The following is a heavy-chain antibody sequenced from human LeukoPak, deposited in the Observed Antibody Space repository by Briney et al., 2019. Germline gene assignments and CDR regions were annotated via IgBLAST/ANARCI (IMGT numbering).Heavy chain of an antibody. Sequence: GGSLRLSCVASGFTFVSHAMSWVRQAPGKGLEWVANIKEDGSEKYYVDSVKGRFTISRDNAKNSLYLQMNSLRAEDTAVYYCARGRFNYDSSGYSSFYHWGQGTLVTVSS. CDR1: GFTFVSHA. V-gene: IGHV3-7*01. D-gene: IGHD3-22*01. CDR3: ARGRFNYDSSGYSSFYH. CDR2: IKEDGSEK. J-gene: IGHJ4*02.